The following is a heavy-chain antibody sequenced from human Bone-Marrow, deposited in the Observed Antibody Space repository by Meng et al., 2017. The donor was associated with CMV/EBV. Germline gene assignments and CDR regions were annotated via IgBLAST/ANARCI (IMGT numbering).Heavy chain of an antibody. CDR1: GYTFGHYG. CDR2: ISGYNGNT. Sequence: ASVKVPCKSSGYTFGHYGISWVRQAPGQGLEWMGWISGYNGNTHYAQNLQGRVTMTTDTSTSTAYMEVGSLRSDDTAVYYCASGGWGTYDFWSGYPIRDYGMDVCGQGTTVTVSS. CDR3: ASGGWGTYDFWSGYPIRDYGMDV. J-gene: IGHJ6*02. D-gene: IGHD3-3*01. V-gene: IGHV1-18*01.